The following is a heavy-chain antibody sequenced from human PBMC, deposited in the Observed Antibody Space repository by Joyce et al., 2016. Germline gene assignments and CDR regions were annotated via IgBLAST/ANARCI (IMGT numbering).Heavy chain of an antibody. Sequence: EVQVVESGGGLIQPGGSLRLSCAASGFTVSSNYMSWVRQAPGRGLEWVAVIHYHGDTYYAESVTGRFTISRDNSKNTLYLQMNNLRVDDTAVYYCTREDSSGWDSWYFDLWGRGTRVTVSS. V-gene: IGHV3-53*01. CDR3: TREDSSGWDSWYFDL. CDR1: GFTVSSNY. CDR2: IHYHGDT. J-gene: IGHJ2*01. D-gene: IGHD6-19*01.